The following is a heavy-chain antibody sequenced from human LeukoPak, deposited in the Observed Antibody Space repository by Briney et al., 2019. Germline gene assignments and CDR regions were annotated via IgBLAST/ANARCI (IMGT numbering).Heavy chain of an antibody. Sequence: SETLSLTCTVSGGSISSDRFYWTWVRQPARKRPEWIGRIKSSNTNYNPSLKSRVNISVDTSTNQFSLKLSSLTAADTAVYYCARVPDWTYVPDYWGQGTLVTVSS. CDR2: IKSSNT. CDR1: GGSISSDRFY. J-gene: IGHJ4*02. D-gene: IGHD3-16*01. CDR3: ARVPDWTYVPDY. V-gene: IGHV4-61*02.